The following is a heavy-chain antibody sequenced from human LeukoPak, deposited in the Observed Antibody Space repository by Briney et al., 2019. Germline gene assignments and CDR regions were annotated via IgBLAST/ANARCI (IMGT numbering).Heavy chain of an antibody. J-gene: IGHJ3*02. Sequence: EASVKVSCKASGYTFTGYYRHWVRQAPGQGLEWMGWINPNSGGTNYAQKFQGRVTMTRDTSISTAYMELSRLRSDGTAVYYCARDPPNRNAFDIWGQGTMVTVSS. CDR2: INPNSGGT. CDR3: ARDPPNRNAFDI. CDR1: GYTFTGYY. V-gene: IGHV1-2*02. D-gene: IGHD1-14*01.